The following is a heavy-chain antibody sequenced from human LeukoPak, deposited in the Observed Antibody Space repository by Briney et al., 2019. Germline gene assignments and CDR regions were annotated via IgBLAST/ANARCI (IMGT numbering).Heavy chain of an antibody. D-gene: IGHD3-22*01. V-gene: IGHV4-34*01. CDR2: INHSGST. CDR1: GGSISGYY. CDR3: ARRRYYYDSSGYYLRGYYFDY. Sequence: SETLSLTCTVSGGSISGYYWSWIRQPPGKGLEWIGEINHSGSTNYNPSLKSRVTISVDTSKNQFSLKLSSVTAADMAVYYCARRRYYYDSSGYYLRGYYFDYWGQGTLVTVSS. J-gene: IGHJ4*02.